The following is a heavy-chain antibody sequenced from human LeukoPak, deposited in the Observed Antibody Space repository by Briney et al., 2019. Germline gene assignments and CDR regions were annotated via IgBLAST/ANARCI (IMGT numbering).Heavy chain of an antibody. D-gene: IGHD1-7*01. J-gene: IGHJ5*02. V-gene: IGHV1-24*01. CDR3: ATHPKFNWNYGWFDP. Sequence: ASVKVSCKVSGYTLTELSMHWVRQAPGKGLEWMGGLDPEDGETIYAQKFQGRVTMTEDTSTDTAYMELSSLRSEDTAVYYCATHPKFNWNYGWFDPWGQGTLVTVSS. CDR2: LDPEDGET. CDR1: GYTLTELS.